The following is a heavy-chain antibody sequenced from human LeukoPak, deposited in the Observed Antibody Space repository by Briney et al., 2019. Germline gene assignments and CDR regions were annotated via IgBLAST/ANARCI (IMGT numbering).Heavy chain of an antibody. CDR3: ARGSPFRDRPMDV. V-gene: IGHV3-74*01. CDR2: INSDGSST. CDR1: GFTFSSYW. Sequence: PGGSLRLSCAASGFTFSSYWMHWVRQAPGKGLVWVSRINSDGSSTSYADSVKGRFTISRDNAKNTLYLQMNSLRAEDTAVYYCARGSPFRDRPMDVWGKGTTVTVSS. D-gene: IGHD3-10*01. J-gene: IGHJ6*04.